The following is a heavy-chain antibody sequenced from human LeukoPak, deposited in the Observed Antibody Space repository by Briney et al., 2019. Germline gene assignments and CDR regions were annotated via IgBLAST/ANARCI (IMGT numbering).Heavy chain of an antibody. CDR1: GYTFTSYG. J-gene: IGHJ4*02. V-gene: IGHV1-18*01. CDR3: ARDRGSSHDGRDHDF. CDR2: ISAYNGGT. D-gene: IGHD6-13*01. Sequence: ASVKVSCKASGYTFTSYGITWVRQAPGQGLEWMGWISAYNGGTNYALKFQGRVTMTTDTFRSTAYMELRSLRSDDTAVYYCARDRGSSHDGRDHDFWGEGTLVSVS.